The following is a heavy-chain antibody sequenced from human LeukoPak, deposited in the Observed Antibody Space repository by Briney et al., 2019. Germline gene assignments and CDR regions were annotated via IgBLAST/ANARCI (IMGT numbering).Heavy chain of an antibody. CDR2: IYSGDST. D-gene: IGHD4-23*01. CDR1: GFTVSSNY. J-gene: IGHJ4*02. Sequence: GGSLRLSCAASGFTVSSNYMNWVRQAPGKGLEWVSIIYSGDSTYYADSVKGRFTISRDNSKNTLYLQMNSLRADDTAVYYCARDAYGGNPIYWGQGTLVTVSS. V-gene: IGHV3-66*01. CDR3: ARDAYGGNPIY.